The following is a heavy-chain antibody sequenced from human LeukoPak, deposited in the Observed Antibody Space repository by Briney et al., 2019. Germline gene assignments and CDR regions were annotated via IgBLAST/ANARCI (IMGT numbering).Heavy chain of an antibody. CDR2: INPNSGGT. D-gene: IGHD2-2*01. J-gene: IGHJ4*02. CDR3: ARVGYGSSTSCPPND. CDR1: GYTFTGYY. Sequence: GASVKVSCKASGYTFTGYYMHWVRQAPGQGLEWMGWINPNSGGTNYAQKFQGRVTMTRDTSISTAYMELSRLRSDDTAVYYCARVGYGSSTSCPPNDGGQGTLVTVSS. V-gene: IGHV1-2*02.